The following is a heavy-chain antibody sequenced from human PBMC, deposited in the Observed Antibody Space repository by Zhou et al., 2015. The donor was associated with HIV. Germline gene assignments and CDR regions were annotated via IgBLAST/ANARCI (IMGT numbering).Heavy chain of an antibody. J-gene: IGHJ6*02. V-gene: IGHV1-69*02. D-gene: IGHD4-17*01. CDR3: ASLYYGDYYYYYGMDV. Sequence: QVQLVQSGAEVKKPGSSVKVSCKASGGTFSSYTISWVRQAPGQGLEWMGRIIPILGIANYAQKFQGRVTITADKSTSTAYMELSSLRSEDTAVYYCASLYYGDYYYYYGMDVWGQGTLVTVSS. CDR1: GGTFSSYT. CDR2: IIPILGIA.